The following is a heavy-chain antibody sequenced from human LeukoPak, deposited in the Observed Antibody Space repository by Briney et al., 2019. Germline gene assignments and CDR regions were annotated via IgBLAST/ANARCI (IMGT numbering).Heavy chain of an antibody. CDR3: ARGNYANFDY. Sequence: GGSLRLSCAASGFTFSNYWMHWVRQAPGKGRVWVSRINSDGSSTIYADSVRGRFTISRDNAKNTLYLQMNSLRAEDTAVYYCARGNYANFDYWGQGTLVTVSS. D-gene: IGHD2-8*01. J-gene: IGHJ4*02. CDR2: INSDGSST. V-gene: IGHV3-74*01. CDR1: GFTFSNYW.